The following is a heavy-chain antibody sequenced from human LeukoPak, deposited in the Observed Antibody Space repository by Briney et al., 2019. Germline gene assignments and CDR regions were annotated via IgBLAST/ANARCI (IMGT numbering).Heavy chain of an antibody. J-gene: IGHJ3*02. CDR3: VKGKDLYGALDI. V-gene: IGHV3-21*01. D-gene: IGHD3-16*01. CDR2: ITGSSNYI. Sequence: GGSLRLSCAASGFTFSTYSMNWVRQAPGKGLEWISSITGSSNYIYYADSVKGRFTISRDNSKNTLFLQMDSLRVEDTAVYYCVKGKDLYGALDIWGQGTMVTVSS. CDR1: GFTFSTYS.